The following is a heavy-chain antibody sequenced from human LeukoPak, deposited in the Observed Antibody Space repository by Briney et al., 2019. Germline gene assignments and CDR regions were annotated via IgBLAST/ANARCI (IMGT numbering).Heavy chain of an antibody. D-gene: IGHD4/OR15-4a*01. J-gene: IGHJ4*02. CDR1: GLTFSDHY. CDR2: IKPDSVAT. CDR3: ARDHDYGPDY. V-gene: IGHV1-2*02. Sequence: ASVKVSCKTSGLTFSDHYMHSLRQAPGQGLGWIGWIKPDSVATNYAQKFQGRFTMSRDISISTVYMELSSLTSDDTAMYWCARDHDYGPDYWGQGTLVTVSA.